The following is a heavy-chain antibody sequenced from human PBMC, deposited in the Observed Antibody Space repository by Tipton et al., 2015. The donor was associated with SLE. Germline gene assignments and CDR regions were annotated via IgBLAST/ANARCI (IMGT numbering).Heavy chain of an antibody. Sequence: TLSLTCIVSRYSISSGYYWGWMRQAPGKELEWIGSFYHSGNTYYNPSLTSRVTISADTSKNQFSLRLTSVTAADTAVYYCAPVTVLTMELDYWGQGTLVTVSS. CDR3: APVTVLTMELDY. CDR2: FYHSGNT. V-gene: IGHV4-38-2*02. D-gene: IGHD3-3*01. CDR1: RYSISSGYY. J-gene: IGHJ4*02.